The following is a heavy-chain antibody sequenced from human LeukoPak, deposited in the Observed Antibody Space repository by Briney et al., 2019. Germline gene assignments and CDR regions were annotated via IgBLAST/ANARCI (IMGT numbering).Heavy chain of an antibody. J-gene: IGHJ4*02. D-gene: IGHD6-19*01. CDR1: GFTFSSYE. Sequence: GGSLRLSCAASGFTFSSYEMNWVRQAPGKGLEWVSDISSSGRIIYYADSVKGRFTISRDNTKNSLYLQMNSLRAEDTALYYCARDLASIAVAGTPPGYWGQGTLVTVSS. V-gene: IGHV3-48*03. CDR3: ARDLASIAVAGTPPGY. CDR2: ISSSGRII.